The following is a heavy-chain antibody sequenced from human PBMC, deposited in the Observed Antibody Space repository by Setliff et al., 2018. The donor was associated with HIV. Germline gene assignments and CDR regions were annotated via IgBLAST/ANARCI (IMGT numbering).Heavy chain of an antibody. CDR1: GFTFTDYT. V-gene: IGHV3-21*01. CDR2: ITSGSTYV. J-gene: IGHJ4*02. CDR3: ARQGNWEFDY. D-gene: IGHD7-27*01. Sequence: GGSLRLSCEASGFTFTDYTMNWVRQAPGKGLEWVSSITSGSTYVNYADSVKGRFSISRDNSKDSLYLQMISLRAEDTALYYCARQGNWEFDYWGQGTLVTVSS.